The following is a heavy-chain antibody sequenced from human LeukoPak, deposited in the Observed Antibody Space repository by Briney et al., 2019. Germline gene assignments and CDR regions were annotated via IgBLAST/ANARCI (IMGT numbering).Heavy chain of an antibody. CDR3: ARDRYYYDSSGYYSYAFDI. V-gene: IGHV4-34*01. Sequence: SETLSLTCAVYGGSFSGYYWSWIRQPPEKGLEWIGEINHSGSTNYNPSLKSRVTISVDTSKNQFSLKLSSVTAADTAVYYCARDRYYYDSSGYYSYAFDIWGQGTMVTVSS. CDR1: GGSFSGYY. D-gene: IGHD3-22*01. CDR2: INHSGST. J-gene: IGHJ3*02.